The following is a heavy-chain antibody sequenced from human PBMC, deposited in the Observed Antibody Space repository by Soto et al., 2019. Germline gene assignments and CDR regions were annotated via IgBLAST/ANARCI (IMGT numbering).Heavy chain of an antibody. CDR3: ARAVGVIPVYYDSFGMDV. J-gene: IGHJ6*02. D-gene: IGHD3-22*01. V-gene: IGHV5-10-1*01. Sequence: GESLKISCKGSGYSFTSYWISWVRQMPGKGLEWMGRIDPSDSYTNYSPSFQGHVTISADKSISTAYLQWSSLKASDTAMYYCARAVGVIPVYYDSFGMDVWGQGTTVTVSS. CDR1: GYSFTSYW. CDR2: IDPSDSYT.